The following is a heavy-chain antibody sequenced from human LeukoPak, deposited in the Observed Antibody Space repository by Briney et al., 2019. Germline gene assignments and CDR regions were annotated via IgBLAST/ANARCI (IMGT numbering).Heavy chain of an antibody. CDR2: ISYDGSNK. D-gene: IGHD3-10*01. CDR3: ATGITMVRGAFDY. CDR1: GFTFSSYA. J-gene: IGHJ4*02. V-gene: IGHV3-30-3*01. Sequence: GGSLRLSCAASGFTFSSYAMHWVRQAPGKGLEWVAVISYDGSNKYYADSVKGRFTISRDNSKNTLYLQMNSLRAEDTAVYYCATGITMVRGAFDYWGQGTLVTVSS.